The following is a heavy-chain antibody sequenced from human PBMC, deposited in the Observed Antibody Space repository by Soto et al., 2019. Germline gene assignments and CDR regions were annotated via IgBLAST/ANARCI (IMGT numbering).Heavy chain of an antibody. CDR2: IWYDGSNK. V-gene: IGHV3-33*01. CDR3: ARDSLGDYATDY. D-gene: IGHD4-17*01. Sequence: GGSLRLSCGASGFTFSSYGMHWVRQAPGKGLEWVAVIWYDGSNKYYADSVKGRFTISRDNSKNTLYLQMNSLRAEDTAVYYCARDSLGDYATDYWGQGTLVTVSS. J-gene: IGHJ4*02. CDR1: GFTFSSYG.